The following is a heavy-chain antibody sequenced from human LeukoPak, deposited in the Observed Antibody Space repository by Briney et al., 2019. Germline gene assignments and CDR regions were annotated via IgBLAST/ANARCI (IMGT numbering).Heavy chain of an antibody. CDR3: AREWGGDFDY. CDR1: GGSFSGYY. V-gene: IGHV4-34*01. CDR2: INHSGST. J-gene: IGHJ4*02. D-gene: IGHD1-26*01. Sequence: SETLSLTCAVYGGSFSGYYWSWIRQPPGKGLEWIGEINHSGSTNYNPSLKSRVTLSVDTSKNQFSLKLSSVTAADTAVYYCAREWGGDFDYWGQGTLVTVSS.